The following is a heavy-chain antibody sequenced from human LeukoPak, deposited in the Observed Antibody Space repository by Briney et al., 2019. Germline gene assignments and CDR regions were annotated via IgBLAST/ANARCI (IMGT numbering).Heavy chain of an antibody. Sequence: SETLSLTCTVSGGSISSGGYYWSWIRQHPGKGLEWIGYIYYSGSTYYNPSLKSRVTISVDTSKNQFSLKLSSVTAADTAVYYCARVLYYYDSSGPLGGASFDYWGQGTLVTVSS. J-gene: IGHJ4*02. CDR3: ARVLYYYDSSGPLGGASFDY. V-gene: IGHV4-31*03. CDR1: GGSISSGGYY. D-gene: IGHD3-22*01. CDR2: IYYSGST.